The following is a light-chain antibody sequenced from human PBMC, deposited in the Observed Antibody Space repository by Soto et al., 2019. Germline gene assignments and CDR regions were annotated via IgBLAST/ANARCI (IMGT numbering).Light chain of an antibody. V-gene: IGLV2-11*01. Sequence: QSALTQPRSVSGSPGQSVTLSCTGTSSDVGGYNYVTWYQQYPGKAPKVMIYDVKTRPSGVPDRFSGSKSGNTASLTISGLQAEDEADYYCCSYAGDYTFVFVTGTKLTVL. CDR1: SSDVGGYNY. J-gene: IGLJ1*01. CDR2: DVK. CDR3: CSYAGDYTFV.